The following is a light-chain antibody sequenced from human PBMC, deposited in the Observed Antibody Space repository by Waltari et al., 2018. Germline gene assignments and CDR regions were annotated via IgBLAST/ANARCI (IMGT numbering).Light chain of an antibody. CDR3: QQYVSYPHT. CDR1: QGIDNS. Sequence: DIQMTKSTSSLSACVGDSITSPCRASQGIDNSLASFPQQPWKAHQSLIYAASTLQSGVPSKFSGSGFGTAFTLTINVLQPEDFATYFCQQYVSYPHTFGQGTSLEVK. CDR2: AAS. J-gene: IGKJ2*01. V-gene: IGKV1-16*02.